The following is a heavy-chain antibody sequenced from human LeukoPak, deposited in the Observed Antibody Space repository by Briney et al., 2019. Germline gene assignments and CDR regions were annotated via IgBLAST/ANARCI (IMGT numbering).Heavy chain of an antibody. CDR1: GFTFSSYS. CDR2: ITSRSNYI. V-gene: IGHV3-21*01. CDR3: ARDRQAAGHWYFDY. J-gene: IGHJ4*02. D-gene: IGHD6-13*01. Sequence: PGGSLRLSCAGSGFTFSSYSMNWVRQAPGKGLEWVSSITSRSNYIYYTDSVKGRFTISRDNAKNSLSLQMTSLRAEDTAVYYCARDRQAAGHWYFDYWGQGTLVTVTS.